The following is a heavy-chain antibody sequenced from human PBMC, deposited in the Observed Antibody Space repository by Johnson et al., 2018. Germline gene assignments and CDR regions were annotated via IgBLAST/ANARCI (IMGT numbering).Heavy chain of an antibody. CDR2: IYSGGST. Sequence: EVQLVETGGGLVQPGGSLRLSCAASGFTVSSNYMSWVRQAPGKGLEWVSVIYSGGSTYYADSVKGRFTISRDNSKNTLYLQMNSLRAEDTAVYYRARGGGYDYYYYLDVWGKGTTVTVYS. D-gene: IGHD3-16*01. CDR3: ARGGGYDYYYYLDV. V-gene: IGHV3-66*02. CDR1: GFTVSSNY. J-gene: IGHJ6*03.